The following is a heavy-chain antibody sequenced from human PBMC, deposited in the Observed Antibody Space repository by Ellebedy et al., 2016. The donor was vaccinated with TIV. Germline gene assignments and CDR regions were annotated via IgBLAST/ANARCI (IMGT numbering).Heavy chain of an antibody. CDR1: GFSLSTSGVG. CDR2: IYWDDDK. J-gene: IGHJ5*02. Sequence: SGPTLVKPTQTLTLTCNFSGFSLSTSGVGVGWIRQPPGKALEWLALIYWDDDKRYSPSLKRRLTITKNTSKNQVVLTMTNMDPVDTATYYCAHNRVLRFLAQRSNWFDPWGQGTLVTVSS. CDR3: AHNRVLRFLAQRSNWFDP. V-gene: IGHV2-5*02. D-gene: IGHD3-3*01.